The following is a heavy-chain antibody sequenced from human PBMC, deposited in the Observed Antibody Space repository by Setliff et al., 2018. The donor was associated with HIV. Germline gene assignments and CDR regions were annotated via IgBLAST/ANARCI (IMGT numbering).Heavy chain of an antibody. CDR3: ARAPSCADSWCYMYYYYYYGMDV. D-gene: IGHD2-8*01. CDR2: IYYSGST. J-gene: IGHJ6*02. Sequence: SETLSLTCTVSGGSISSSSYYWGWIRQHPGKDLEWIGYIYYSGSTFYNPSLKSRVTISVDTSKNQFSLELTSVTAADTGVYYCARAPSCADSWCYMYYYYYYGMDVWGLGTTVTVSS. CDR1: GGSISSSSYY. V-gene: IGHV4-31*03.